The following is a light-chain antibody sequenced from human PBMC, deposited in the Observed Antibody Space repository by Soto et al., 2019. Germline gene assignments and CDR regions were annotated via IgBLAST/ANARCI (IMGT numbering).Light chain of an antibody. CDR1: KSISSW. J-gene: IGKJ4*01. V-gene: IGKV1-5*03. CDR3: QQYYLYPLT. CDR2: KAS. Sequence: DIQMTQSPSTLSASVGDRVTITCRASKSISSWLAWYQQKPGKAPKLLIYKASSLEGGVPSRFSGSGSGTEFTLTITSLQPDDFATYYCQQYYLYPLTFGGGTKVEIK.